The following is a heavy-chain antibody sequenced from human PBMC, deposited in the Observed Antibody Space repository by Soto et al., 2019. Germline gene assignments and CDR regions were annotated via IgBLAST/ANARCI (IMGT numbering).Heavy chain of an antibody. CDR1: GGTFSSYA. J-gene: IGHJ5*02. V-gene: IGHV1-69*13. CDR3: ARAGNWNDVEWFDP. D-gene: IGHD1-1*01. CDR2: IIPIFGTA. Sequence: GASVKVSCKASGGTFSSYAISWVRQAPGQGLEWMGGIIPIFGTANYAQKFQGRVTINADESTNTAYMELSSLRSEDTAVYYCARAGNWNDVEWFDPWGQGTLVTVSS.